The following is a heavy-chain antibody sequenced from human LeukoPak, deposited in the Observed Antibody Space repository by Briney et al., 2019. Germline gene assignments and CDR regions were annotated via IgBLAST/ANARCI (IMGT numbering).Heavy chain of an antibody. D-gene: IGHD3/OR15-3a*01. J-gene: IGHJ4*02. CDR1: GGSISSYY. CDR3: ARAGDFWTNYHPDQ. Sequence: PSETLSLTCTVSGGSISSYYWSWIRQPPGKGLEWIGRIFTSGSTNYNPSLESRVTLSVDTSKNQFSLRLASVTAADTAVYYCARAGDFWTNYHPDQWGQGTLVTVSS. V-gene: IGHV4-4*08. CDR2: IFTSGST.